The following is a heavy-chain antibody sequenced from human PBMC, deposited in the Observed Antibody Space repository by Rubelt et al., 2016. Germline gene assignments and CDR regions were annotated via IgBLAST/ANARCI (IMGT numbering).Heavy chain of an antibody. J-gene: IGHJ4*02. CDR2: IHHSGRT. D-gene: IGHD1-14*01. V-gene: IGHV4-59*12. Sequence: QLQESGPGLVKPSETLSLNCTVSGGSISSYSWSWIRQPPGKGLEWIGNIHHSGRTYYNPSLKSRVTISLDTSKNQFSLKLSSVTAADTAVYYCAASTARLTTDFDYWGQGTLVTVSS. CDR3: AASTARLTTDFDY. CDR1: GGSISSYS.